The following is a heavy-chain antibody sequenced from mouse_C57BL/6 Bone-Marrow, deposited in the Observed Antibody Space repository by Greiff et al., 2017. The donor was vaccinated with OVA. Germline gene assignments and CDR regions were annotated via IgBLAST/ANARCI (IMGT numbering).Heavy chain of an antibody. CDR1: GFTFSNYW. CDR3: TGGYGLDY. J-gene: IGHJ2*01. V-gene: IGHV6-3*01. CDR2: IRLKSDNYAT. D-gene: IGHD1-1*01. Sequence: VQLKESGGGLVQPGGSMKLSCVASGFTFSNYWMNWVRQSPEKGLEWVAQIRLKSDNYATHYAESVKGRFTISRDDSKSSVYLQMNNVRAEDTGIYYCTGGYGLDYWGQGTTLTVSS.